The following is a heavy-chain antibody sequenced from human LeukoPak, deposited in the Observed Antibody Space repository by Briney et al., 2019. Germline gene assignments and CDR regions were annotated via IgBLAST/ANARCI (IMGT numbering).Heavy chain of an antibody. CDR3: ARGSGSPPHYYGMDV. Sequence: PSETLSLTCTVSGGSISSYYWSWIRQPPGKGLEWIGYIYYSGSTNYNPSLKSRVTISVDTSKNQFSLKLSSATAADTAVYYCARGSGSPPHYYGMDVWGQGTTVTVSS. J-gene: IGHJ6*02. CDR2: IYYSGST. CDR1: GGSISSYY. V-gene: IGHV4-59*01. D-gene: IGHD3-10*01.